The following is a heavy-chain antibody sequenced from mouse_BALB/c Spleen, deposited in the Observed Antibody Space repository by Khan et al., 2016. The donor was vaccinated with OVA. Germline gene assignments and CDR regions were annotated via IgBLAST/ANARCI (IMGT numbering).Heavy chain of an antibody. J-gene: IGHJ3*01. CDR1: GYTFTSYY. CDR3: TRGGDDSPFAY. Sequence: QVQLKESGAELVKPGASVKLSCKASGYTFTSYYMHWVKQRPGQGLEWIGEINPNNGGTNVNEKFKSKATLTVDKSSSTAYMELSSLTSEDSAVYYCTRGGDDSPFAYWGQGTLVTVSA. V-gene: IGHV1S81*02. CDR2: INPNNGGT. D-gene: IGHD2-12*01.